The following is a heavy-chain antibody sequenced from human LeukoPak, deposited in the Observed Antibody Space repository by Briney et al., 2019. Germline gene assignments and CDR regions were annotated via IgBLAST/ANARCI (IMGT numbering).Heavy chain of an antibody. CDR2: IYYSGST. J-gene: IGHJ6*03. Sequence: PSETLSLTCTVSGGSISSYYWSWIRRPPGKGLEWIGYIYYSGSTNYNPSLKSRVTISVDTSKNQFSLKLSSVTAADTAVYYCARGEIVVVPAAIVGGYYMDVWGKGTTVTISS. D-gene: IGHD2-2*01. CDR1: GGSISSYY. V-gene: IGHV4-59*01. CDR3: ARGEIVVVPAAIVGGYYMDV.